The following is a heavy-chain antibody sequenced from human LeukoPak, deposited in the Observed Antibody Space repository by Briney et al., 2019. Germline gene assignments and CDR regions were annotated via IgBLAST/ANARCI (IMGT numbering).Heavy chain of an antibody. D-gene: IGHD4-17*01. Sequence: GGSLRLFCAASGFTFSDYYITWIRQAPGKGLEWVSYISSSNSYTNYADSVKGRFTISRDNARNSLYLQVNSLRAEDTAVYYCARGRYYFDYWGQGTLVTVSS. J-gene: IGHJ4*02. CDR3: ARGRYYFDY. CDR1: GFTFSDYY. V-gene: IGHV3-11*06. CDR2: ISSSNSYT.